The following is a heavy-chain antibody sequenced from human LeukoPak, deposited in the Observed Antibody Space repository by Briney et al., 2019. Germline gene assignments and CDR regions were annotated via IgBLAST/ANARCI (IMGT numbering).Heavy chain of an antibody. V-gene: IGHV3-30*18. CDR2: ISYDGGNK. CDR1: GFTFSSYG. J-gene: IGHJ4*02. CDR3: AKDGSTSNILTGYQDN. D-gene: IGHD3-9*01. Sequence: GGSLRLSCAASGFTFSSYGMNWVRQAPGKGLEWVAVISYDGGNKHYADPVKGRFAISRDNAKNTLYLQMNSLRAEDTAVYYCAKDGSTSNILTGYQDNWGQGTLVNVSS.